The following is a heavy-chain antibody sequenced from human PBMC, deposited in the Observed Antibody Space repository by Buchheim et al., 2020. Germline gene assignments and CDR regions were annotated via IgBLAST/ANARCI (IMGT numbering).Heavy chain of an antibody. J-gene: IGHJ6*02. V-gene: IGHV1-69*01. Sequence: QVQLVQSGAEVKKPGSSVKVSCKASGGTFSSYAISWVRQAPGQGLEWMGGIIPIFGTANYAQKFQGRVTITAEESTSTAYMELSSLRSEDTAVYYCAREGYCSGGSCYDLFYYGMDVWGQGTT. D-gene: IGHD2-15*01. CDR1: GGTFSSYA. CDR3: AREGYCSGGSCYDLFYYGMDV. CDR2: IIPIFGTA.